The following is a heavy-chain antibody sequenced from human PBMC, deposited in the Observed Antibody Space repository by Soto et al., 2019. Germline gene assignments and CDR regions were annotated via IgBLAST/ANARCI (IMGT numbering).Heavy chain of an antibody. Sequence: EVQLGESGGGLVQPGGSLRLSCAASGFTFSSYWMHWVRQVPGKGLVWVARIVGDATEINYAASVEGRFTISRDNAKNTVYLQMNSLRSEDTAVYYCVSGHVWGSDRHFDYWGQGILVNVSS. V-gene: IGHV3-74*01. CDR3: VSGHVWGSDRHFDY. D-gene: IGHD3-16*02. CDR1: GFTFSSYW. CDR2: IVGDATEI. J-gene: IGHJ4*02.